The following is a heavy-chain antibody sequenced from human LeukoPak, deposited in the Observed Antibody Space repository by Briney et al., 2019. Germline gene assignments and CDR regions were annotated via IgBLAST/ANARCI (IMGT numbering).Heavy chain of an antibody. V-gene: IGHV1-69*13. CDR3: ARRRIEMATTYYFDY. CDR1: GGTFSSYA. CDR2: IIPIFGTA. J-gene: IGHJ4*02. Sequence: GASVKVSCKASGGTFSSYAISWVRQAPGQGLEWMGGIIPIFGTANYAQKFQGRVTITADESTSTAYMELSSLRSEDTAVYYCARRRIEMATTYYFDYWGQGTLVTVSS. D-gene: IGHD5-24*01.